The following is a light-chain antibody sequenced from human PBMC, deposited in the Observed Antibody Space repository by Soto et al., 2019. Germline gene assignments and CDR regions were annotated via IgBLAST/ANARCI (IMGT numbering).Light chain of an antibody. CDR1: QSVDSS. J-gene: IGKJ1*01. CDR2: GAS. Sequence: EIVMTQSPAILSLSSGERATLSCRASQSVDSSLAWYQQTPGQAPRLLIHGASTRAPGVPARFSGSGSGTEFTHTISSLQSEDFAVYYCQQYYKWPRTFGQGTEVDIK. V-gene: IGKV3-15*01. CDR3: QQYYKWPRT.